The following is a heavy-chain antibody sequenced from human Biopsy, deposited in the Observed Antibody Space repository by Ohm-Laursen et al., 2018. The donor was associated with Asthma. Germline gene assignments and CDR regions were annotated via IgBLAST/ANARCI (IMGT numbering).Heavy chain of an antibody. CDR3: ARVPTTLRYFDL. D-gene: IGHD2-15*01. J-gene: IGHJ2*01. CDR2: TSYSGNT. Sequence: GTLSLTCTVSGGSVSSGSYYWSWIRQPPGKGLAWVSYTSYSGNTDYNPSLKSRLTISMDTSKNQYSLKLSSVTAADTAVYYCARVPTTLRYFDLWGRGTLVTVSS. V-gene: IGHV4-61*01. CDR1: GGSVSSGSYY.